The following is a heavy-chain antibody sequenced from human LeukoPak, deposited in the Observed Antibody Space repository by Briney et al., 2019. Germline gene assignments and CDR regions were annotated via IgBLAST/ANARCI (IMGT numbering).Heavy chain of an antibody. J-gene: IGHJ4*02. CDR2: INHSGST. CDR3: ARVLSGGSTEYFDY. D-gene: IGHD2-15*01. V-gene: IGHV4-34*01. CDR1: GGSFSGYY. Sequence: SETLSLTCAVYGGSFSGYYWSWIRQTPEKGLEWIGEINHSGSTNYSPSLKNRVTLSVDTSKNQFSLKLSSVTAADTAVYFCARVLSGGSTEYFDYWGQGTLVTVSS.